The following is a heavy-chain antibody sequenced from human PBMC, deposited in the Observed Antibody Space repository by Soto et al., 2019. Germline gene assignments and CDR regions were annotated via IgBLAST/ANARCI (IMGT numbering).Heavy chain of an antibody. CDR2: ISYDGSNK. Sequence: GGSLRLSCAASGFTFSSYAMHWVRQAPGKGLEWVAVISYDGSNKYYADSVKGRFTISRDNSKNTLYLQMNSLRAEDTAVYYCARDLCSGGSCYSGWYYYYGMDVWGQGTTVTVSS. CDR3: ARDLCSGGSCYSGWYYYYGMDV. CDR1: GFTFSSYA. D-gene: IGHD2-15*01. J-gene: IGHJ6*02. V-gene: IGHV3-30-3*01.